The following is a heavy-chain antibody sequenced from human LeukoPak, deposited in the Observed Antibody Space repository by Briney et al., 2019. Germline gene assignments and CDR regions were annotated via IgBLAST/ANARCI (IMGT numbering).Heavy chain of an antibody. Sequence: RGESLKISCKGSGYSFTNYLIGWVRPMPGKGMEWMGIIHPEDSETKYSPTFQGQVTISADKSINTAFLQWSSLKASDTAIYYCARPPTTATAEGAFHIWGQGTMVTVSS. CDR1: GYSFTNYL. CDR2: IHPEDSET. CDR3: ARPPTTATAEGAFHI. J-gene: IGHJ3*02. D-gene: IGHD4-17*01. V-gene: IGHV5-51*01.